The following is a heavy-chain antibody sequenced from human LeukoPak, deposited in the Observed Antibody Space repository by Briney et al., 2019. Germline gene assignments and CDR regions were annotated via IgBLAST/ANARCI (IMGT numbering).Heavy chain of an antibody. D-gene: IGHD2-15*01. J-gene: IGHJ4*02. Sequence: GGSLRLSCAASGFTFSSYGMHWVRPAPGTGLEWGAVISYDGSNKYYADSVKGRFTISRDNSKNTLYLQMNSLRAEDTAVYYCAKDRGRYCSGGSCYSLDYWGQGTLVTVSS. CDR3: AKDRGRYCSGGSCYSLDY. V-gene: IGHV3-30*18. CDR2: ISYDGSNK. CDR1: GFTFSSYG.